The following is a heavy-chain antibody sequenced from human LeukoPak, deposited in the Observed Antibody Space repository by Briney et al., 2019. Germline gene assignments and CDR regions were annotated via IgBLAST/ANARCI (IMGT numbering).Heavy chain of an antibody. CDR3: ARGNWNYASFWFDP. J-gene: IGHJ5*02. D-gene: IGHD1-7*01. Sequence: PSESLSLTCKVSGVSISDYYWSWTRQPPGKGLEWIGYIYNSGSAYYSPSLKNRVTLSVDTSKNQFSLKLSSVTAADTAVYYCARGNWNYASFWFDPWGQGTLVTVSS. V-gene: IGHV4-59*01. CDR1: GVSISDYY. CDR2: IYNSGSA.